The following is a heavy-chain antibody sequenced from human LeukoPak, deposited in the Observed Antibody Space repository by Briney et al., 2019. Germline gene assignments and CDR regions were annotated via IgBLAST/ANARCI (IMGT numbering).Heavy chain of an antibody. J-gene: IGHJ4*02. CDR3: ARVSQTPGGRGYFDY. D-gene: IGHD2-15*01. Sequence: GGSLRLSCAASGFTFSSYSMNWVRRAPGKGLEWVSYISSSSSTIYYADSVKGRFTISRDNAKNSLYLQMNSLRAEDTAVYYCARVSQTPGGRGYFDYWGQGTLVTVSS. CDR2: ISSSSSTI. V-gene: IGHV3-48*01. CDR1: GFTFSSYS.